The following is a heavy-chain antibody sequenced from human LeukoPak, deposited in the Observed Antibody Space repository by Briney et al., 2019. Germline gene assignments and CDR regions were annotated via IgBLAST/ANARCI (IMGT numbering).Heavy chain of an antibody. D-gene: IGHD3-22*01. CDR3: ARGHITMIVVVTANDY. CDR2: ISGSGDTI. J-gene: IGHJ4*02. V-gene: IGHV3-11*04. CDR1: GFPFSAYY. Sequence: GGSLRLSCAASGFPFSAYYMSWLRQAPGKGLEWISHISGSGDTIYYADSVKGRFTISRDNTKNSLYLQMNSLRAEDTAVYYCARGHITMIVVVTANDYWGQGTLVTVSS.